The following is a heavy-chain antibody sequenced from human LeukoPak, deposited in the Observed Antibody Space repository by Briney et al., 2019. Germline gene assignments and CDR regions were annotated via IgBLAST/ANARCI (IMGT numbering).Heavy chain of an antibody. CDR3: ARGFGDTSGYYYVSAFDI. V-gene: IGHV3-53*01. CDR2: IYSGGST. J-gene: IGHJ3*02. Sequence: GGSLRLSCAASGFTVSSNYMSWVRQAPGKGLEWVSVIYSGGSTYYADSVKGRFTISRDNSKNTLYLQMNSLRDEDTAVYYCARGFGDTSGYYYVSAFDIWGQGTMVTVSS. CDR1: GFTVSSNY. D-gene: IGHD3-22*01.